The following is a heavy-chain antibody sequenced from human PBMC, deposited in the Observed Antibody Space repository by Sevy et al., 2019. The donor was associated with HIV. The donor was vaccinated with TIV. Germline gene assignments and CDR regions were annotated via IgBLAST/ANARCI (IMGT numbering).Heavy chain of an antibody. D-gene: IGHD3-3*01. V-gene: IGHV3-23*01. J-gene: IGHJ5*02. CDR2: VSASGGST. Sequence: GGSLRLSCVGSGFSFSSDAMIWVRQAPGKGLQWVATVSASGGSTYYADSVRGRFSITRDNSKNTLYVKMNSLRAEDTAVYYCARVGGGGYYDPWSGYLEFDPWGQGTLVTVSS. CDR3: ARVGGGGYYDPWSGYLEFDP. CDR1: GFSFSSDA.